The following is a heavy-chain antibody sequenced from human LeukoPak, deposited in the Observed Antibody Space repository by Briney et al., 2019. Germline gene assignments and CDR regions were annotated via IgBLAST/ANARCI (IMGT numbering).Heavy chain of an antibody. D-gene: IGHD1-26*01. Sequence: IGSIYHSGSTYYNPSLKSRVTISGDTAKNKFSLKLSSVTAADTAVYYCASRGGSYSDDLDYWGQGTLVTVSS. CDR3: ASRGGSYSDDLDY. J-gene: IGHJ4*02. V-gene: IGHV4-38-2*01. CDR2: IYHSGST.